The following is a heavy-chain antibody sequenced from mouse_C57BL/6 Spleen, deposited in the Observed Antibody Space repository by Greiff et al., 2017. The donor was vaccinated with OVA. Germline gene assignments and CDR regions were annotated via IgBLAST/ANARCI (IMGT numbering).Heavy chain of an antibody. CDR3: ARNYGSSPDWYFDV. Sequence: QVQLKESGPGLVAPSQSLSITCTVSGFSLTSYGVHWVRQPPGKGLEWLVVIWSDGSTTYNSALKSRLSISKDNSKSQVFLKMNSLQTDDTAMYYWARNYGSSPDWYFDVWGTGTTVTVSS. D-gene: IGHD1-1*01. CDR2: IWSDGST. V-gene: IGHV2-6*02. J-gene: IGHJ1*03. CDR1: GFSLTSYG.